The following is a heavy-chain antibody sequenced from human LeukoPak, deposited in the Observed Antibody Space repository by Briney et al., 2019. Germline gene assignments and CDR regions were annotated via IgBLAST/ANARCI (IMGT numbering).Heavy chain of an antibody. CDR1: GGSISSYY. D-gene: IGHD1-26*01. Sequence: PSETLSLSCTVSGGSISSYYWSSIRQPPGKGLEWIGYIYYSGSTNYNPSLKSRVTISVDTSKNQFSMKLSSVTAADTAVYYCARSVWWPYFDYWGQGTLVTVSS. V-gene: IGHV4-59*01. J-gene: IGHJ4*02. CDR3: ARSVWWPYFDY. CDR2: IYYSGST.